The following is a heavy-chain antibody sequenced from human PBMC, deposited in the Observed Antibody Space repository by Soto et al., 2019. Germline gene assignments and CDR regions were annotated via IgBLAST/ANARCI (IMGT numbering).Heavy chain of an antibody. V-gene: IGHV1-2*04. CDR1: SCTVTGYI. Sequence: CETSSCTVTGYILDCARQAPGQGLEWMGWINPNSGGTNYAQKFQGWVTMTRDTSISTAYMELSRLRSDDTAVYYCARVRFGGNDAFDIWGQGTMVTVSS. D-gene: IGHD2-15*01. J-gene: IGHJ3*02. CDR2: INPNSGGT. CDR3: ARVRFGGNDAFDI.